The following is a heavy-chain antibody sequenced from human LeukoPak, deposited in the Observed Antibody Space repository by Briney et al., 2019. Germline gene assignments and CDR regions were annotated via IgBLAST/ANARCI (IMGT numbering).Heavy chain of an antibody. Sequence: ASVKVSCKASGYTFTGYYMHWVRQAPGQGLEWMGWTNAESGDTNYAQKLQGRVTMTRDTSISTVYMALSSLRSDDTAVYFCAREGATFGGIVAPHNWFDPWGQGTLVTVSS. CDR3: AREGATFGGIVAPHNWFDP. D-gene: IGHD3-16*01. J-gene: IGHJ5*02. V-gene: IGHV1-2*02. CDR2: TNAESGDT. CDR1: GYTFTGYY.